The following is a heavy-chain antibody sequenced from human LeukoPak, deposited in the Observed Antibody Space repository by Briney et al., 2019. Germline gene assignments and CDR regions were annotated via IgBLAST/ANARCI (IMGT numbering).Heavy chain of an antibody. J-gene: IGHJ4*02. CDR1: GFTFSSYG. CDR2: IWYDGSNK. Sequence: GGSLRLSCAASGFTFSSYGMHWVRQAPGKGLGRGAVIWYDGSNKYYADSVKGRFTISTDNSKNTLYLQMNSLRAEDTAVYYCARDGVYPLGDYWGQGTLVTVSS. CDR3: ARDGVYPLGDY. V-gene: IGHV3-33*01. D-gene: IGHD6-6*01.